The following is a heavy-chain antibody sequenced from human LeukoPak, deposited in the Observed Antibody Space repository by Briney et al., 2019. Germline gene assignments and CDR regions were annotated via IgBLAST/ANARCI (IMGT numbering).Heavy chain of an antibody. D-gene: IGHD4-17*01. CDR3: ARVKYGDLLFDY. CDR2: ITSSSSDI. J-gene: IGHJ4*02. Sequence: GGSLRLSCAASGFTFSSHYMNWVRQAPGKGLEWVSSITSSSSDIFYADSVKGRFTISRDNAKNSLYLKMNSLRAEDTAVYYCARVKYGDLLFDYWGQGTLVTVSS. V-gene: IGHV3-21*06. CDR1: GFTFSSHY.